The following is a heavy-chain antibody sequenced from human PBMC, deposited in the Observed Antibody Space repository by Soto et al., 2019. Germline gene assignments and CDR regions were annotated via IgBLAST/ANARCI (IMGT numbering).Heavy chain of an antibody. CDR2: ISYDGSNK. Sequence: PGGSLRLSCAASGFTFSSYGMHWFRQAPGKGLEWVAVISYDGSNKYYADSVKGRFTISRDNSKNTLYLQMNSLRAEDTAVYYCAKDWTPYYDFWSGYSFDYWGQGTLVTVSS. J-gene: IGHJ4*02. CDR1: GFTFSSYG. V-gene: IGHV3-30*18. D-gene: IGHD3-3*01. CDR3: AKDWTPYYDFWSGYSFDY.